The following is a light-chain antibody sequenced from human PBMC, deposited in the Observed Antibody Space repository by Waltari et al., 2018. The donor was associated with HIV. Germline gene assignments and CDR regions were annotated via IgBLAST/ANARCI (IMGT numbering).Light chain of an antibody. CDR3: QKYDSAPLT. CDR1: QDISNS. V-gene: IGKV1-27*01. J-gene: IGKJ4*01. CDR2: DVS. Sequence: DIQVTQSPSSLSASVGDRVTMTCRASQDISNSLAWYQLQPGKAPKLLIYDVSQLQSVVPSRFRGSGSGTSFTRTISSLQPEDVASYFCQKYDSAPLTFGGGTKVDLK.